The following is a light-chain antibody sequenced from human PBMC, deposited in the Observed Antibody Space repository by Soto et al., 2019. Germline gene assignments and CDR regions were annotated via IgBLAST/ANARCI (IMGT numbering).Light chain of an antibody. V-gene: IGLV2-23*02. J-gene: IGLJ1*01. CDR2: EVN. CDR1: SGDFGSYNL. CDR3: CSYAGSSTPFV. Sequence: QPVLTQPASVSGSPGQSITISCTGTSGDFGSYNLVSWYQHHPGKAPQLMIYEVNKRPSGVSDRFSGSKSGNTASLTISGLQSEDETDYYCCSYAGSSTPFVFGTGTKVTVL.